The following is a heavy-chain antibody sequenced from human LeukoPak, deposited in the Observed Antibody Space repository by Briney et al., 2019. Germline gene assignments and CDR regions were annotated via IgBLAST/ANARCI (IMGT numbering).Heavy chain of an antibody. J-gene: IGHJ3*02. CDR3: ARGAPDAFDI. V-gene: IGHV4-34*01. CDR2: INHSGST. Sequence: SETLSLTCAVYGGSFSGYYWSWIRQPPWKGLEWIGEINHSGSTNYNPSLKSRITISLDTSKNQFSLKLRSVTAADTAVYYCARGAPDAFDIWGQGTMVTVSS. CDR1: GGSFSGYY.